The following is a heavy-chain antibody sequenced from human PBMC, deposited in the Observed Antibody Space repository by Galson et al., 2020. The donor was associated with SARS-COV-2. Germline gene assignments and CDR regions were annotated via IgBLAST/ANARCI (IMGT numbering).Heavy chain of an antibody. CDR2: ISYDGSNK. J-gene: IGHJ6*02. D-gene: IGHD3-3*01. CDR1: GFTFSSYG. CDR3: AKDLEYYDFWSGYSRPPPYYYYYYGMDV. Sequence: TGGSLSLSCAASGFTFSSYGMNWVRQAPGKGLEWVAVISYDGSNKYYADSVKGRFTISRDNSKNTLYLQMNSLRAEETAVYYCAKDLEYYDFWSGYSRPPPYYYYYYGMDVWGQGTTVTVSS. V-gene: IGHV3-30*18.